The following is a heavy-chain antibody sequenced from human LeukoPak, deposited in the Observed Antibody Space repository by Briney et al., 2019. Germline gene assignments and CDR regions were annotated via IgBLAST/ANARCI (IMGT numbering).Heavy chain of an antibody. CDR1: GFTFSTYW. V-gene: IGHV3-74*01. J-gene: IGHJ4*02. CDR2: INSDGSTT. CDR3: TRGGITFDY. D-gene: IGHD3-16*01. Sequence: GGSLRLSCPASGFTFSTYWMHWVRQAPGKGLVWVSRINSDGSTTNYADSVKGRFTISRDNAKNTLYLQMNSLRAEDTAVYYCTRGGITFDYWGQETLVTVSS.